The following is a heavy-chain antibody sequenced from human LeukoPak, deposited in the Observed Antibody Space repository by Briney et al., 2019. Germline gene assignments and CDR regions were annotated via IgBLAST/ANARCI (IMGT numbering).Heavy chain of an antibody. V-gene: IGHV3-33*01. CDR2: IWYDGSNK. D-gene: IGHD6-13*01. J-gene: IGHJ4*02. Sequence: TGGSLRLSCAASGFTFSSYGMHWVRQAPGKGLEWVAVIWYDGSNKYYADSVKGRFTISRDNSKNTLYLQMNSLRAEDTAVYYCARGSGSRADDYWGQGTLVTVSS. CDR3: ARGSGSRADDY. CDR1: GFTFSSYG.